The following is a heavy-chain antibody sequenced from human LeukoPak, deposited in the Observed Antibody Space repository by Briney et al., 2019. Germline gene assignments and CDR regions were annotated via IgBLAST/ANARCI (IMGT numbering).Heavy chain of an antibody. CDR2: INHSGST. CDR3: ARGPSIVVVVAANPYDY. Sequence: PSETLSLTRAVYGGSFSGYYWSWIRQPPGKGLEWIGEINHSGSTNYNPSLKSRVTISVDTSKNQFSLKLSSVTAADTAVYYCARGPSIVVVVAANPYDYWGQGTLVTVSS. J-gene: IGHJ4*02. V-gene: IGHV4-34*01. D-gene: IGHD2-15*01. CDR1: GGSFSGYY.